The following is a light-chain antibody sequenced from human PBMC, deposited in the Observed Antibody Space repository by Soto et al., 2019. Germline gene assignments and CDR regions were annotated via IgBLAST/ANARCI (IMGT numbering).Light chain of an antibody. J-gene: IGLJ1*01. CDR1: SSDVGGSKY. CDR2: DVS. CDR3: SSYGGSSSALSV. Sequence: QSVLTQPASVSGSPGQSITISCTGTSSDVGGSKYVSWYQQHPGQAPKLMIYDVSNQPSGISDRFSGSKSGYTASLTISGLQTEDEADYYCSSYGGSSSALSVFGTGTKLTVL. V-gene: IGLV2-14*03.